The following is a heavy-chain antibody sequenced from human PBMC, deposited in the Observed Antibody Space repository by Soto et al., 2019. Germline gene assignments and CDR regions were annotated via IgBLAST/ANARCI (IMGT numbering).Heavy chain of an antibody. CDR2: INQGASEK. D-gene: IGHD5-12*01. J-gene: IGHJ4*02. CDR1: GFTFSSYW. Sequence: GGSLRLSCAASGFTFSSYWMSWVRQAPGKGLEWVANINQGASEKYYVDSVKGRFTISRDNTQNSLYLQMNSLRAEDTAVYYCARVEIGATTVDYWGQGTLVTVSS. V-gene: IGHV3-7*05. CDR3: ARVEIGATTVDY.